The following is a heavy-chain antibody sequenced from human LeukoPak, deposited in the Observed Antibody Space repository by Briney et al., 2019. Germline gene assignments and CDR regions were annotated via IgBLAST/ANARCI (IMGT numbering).Heavy chain of an antibody. D-gene: IGHD3-16*02. Sequence: ASVKVSCKASGYTLTGYYMHWVRQAPGQGLEWMGWMNPNSGGTKYAQKFQGRVTMTRDTSISTAYMELSRLRSDDTAMYYCARSKFGLGELSLYDQWGQGTLVTVFS. CDR1: GYTLTGYY. V-gene: IGHV1-2*02. CDR2: MNPNSGGT. CDR3: ARSKFGLGELSLYDQ. J-gene: IGHJ5*02.